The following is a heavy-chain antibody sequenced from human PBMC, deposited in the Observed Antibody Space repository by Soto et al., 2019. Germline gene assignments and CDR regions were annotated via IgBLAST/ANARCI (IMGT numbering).Heavy chain of an antibody. Sequence: EVQLVESGGGLVQPGGSLRLSCVASGFTFDYYWMHWVRQAPGEGLMWVSRLQTDGSNPDYADSVKGRFTISRDNAKNTLDLPMNNLRAEDTAVYYCARGGDPGYWGQGTLVTVSS. D-gene: IGHD2-21*02. J-gene: IGHJ4*02. CDR2: LQTDGSNP. CDR3: ARGGDPGY. V-gene: IGHV3-74*01. CDR1: GFTFDYYW.